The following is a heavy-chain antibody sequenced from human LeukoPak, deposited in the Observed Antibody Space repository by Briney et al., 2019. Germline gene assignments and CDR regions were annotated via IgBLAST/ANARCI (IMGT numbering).Heavy chain of an antibody. CDR2: MWYDGSNE. J-gene: IGHJ4*02. CDR3: ARDSARDGYNYYFDH. CDR1: GFTFSSYG. V-gene: IGHV3-33*01. Sequence: PGGPLRLSCAASGFTFSSYGMHWVRQAPGKGLEWVAVMWYDGSNEYYADSVQGRFTIFRDIPKNTLYLQMNSLRAEDTATYYCARDSARDGYNYYFDHWGQGTLVTVSS. D-gene: IGHD5-24*01.